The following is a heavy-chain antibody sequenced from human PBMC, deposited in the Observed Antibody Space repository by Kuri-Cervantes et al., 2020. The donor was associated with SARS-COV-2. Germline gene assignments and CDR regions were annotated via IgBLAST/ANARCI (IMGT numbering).Heavy chain of an antibody. Sequence: GSLRLSCAVYGGSFSGYYWSWIRQPPGKGLEWIGEINHSGSTNYNPSLKSRVTISVDTSISTAYLQWSSLKASDTAVYYCARHYTEVVVVAATGFYAVYWGQGTLVTVSS. CDR1: GGSFSGYY. CDR2: INHSGST. CDR3: ARHYTEVVVVAATGFYAVY. D-gene: IGHD2-15*01. J-gene: IGHJ4*02. V-gene: IGHV4-34*01.